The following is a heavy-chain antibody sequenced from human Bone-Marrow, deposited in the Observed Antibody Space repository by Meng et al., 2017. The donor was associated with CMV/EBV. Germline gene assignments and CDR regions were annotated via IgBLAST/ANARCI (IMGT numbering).Heavy chain of an antibody. CDR2: ISAYNGNT. D-gene: IGHD3-3*01. J-gene: IGHJ5*02. CDR3: ARGGGGGPYYDFWSGYLPNWFDP. Sequence: ASVKVSCKASGGTFSSYAISWVRQAPGQGLEWMGWISAYNGNTNYAQKLQGRVTMTTDTSTSTAYMELRSLRSDDTAVYYCARGGGGGPYYDFWSGYLPNWFDPWGQGPRVTVSS. V-gene: IGHV1-18*01. CDR1: GGTFSSYA.